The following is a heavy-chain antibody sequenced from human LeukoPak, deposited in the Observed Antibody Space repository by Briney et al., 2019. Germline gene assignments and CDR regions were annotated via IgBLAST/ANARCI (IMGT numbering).Heavy chain of an antibody. V-gene: IGHV4-39*01. CDR3: ARSREMAPHPLDY. D-gene: IGHD5-24*01. CDR1: GGSISSSSYY. Sequence: SETLSLTCTVSGGSISSSSYYWGWIRQPPGKGLEWIGSIYYSGSTYYNPSLKSRVTISVDTSKNQFSLKLSSVTAADTAVYYCARSREMAPHPLDYWGQGTLVTVSS. CDR2: IYYSGST. J-gene: IGHJ4*02.